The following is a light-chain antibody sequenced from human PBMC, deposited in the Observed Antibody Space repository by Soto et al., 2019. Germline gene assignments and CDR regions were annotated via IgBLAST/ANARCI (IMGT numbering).Light chain of an antibody. CDR3: QSADNSGIYDV. CDR2: KDI. Sequence: SYELTQTPSVSVSPGQTARITCSGDALPKQNAYWYQQKPGQAPVLVIYKDIERPSGIPERFSGSSSGTTVTLTISRVQAEDEADYYCQSADNSGIYDVFGTGTKLTVL. CDR1: ALPKQN. J-gene: IGLJ1*01. V-gene: IGLV3-25*03.